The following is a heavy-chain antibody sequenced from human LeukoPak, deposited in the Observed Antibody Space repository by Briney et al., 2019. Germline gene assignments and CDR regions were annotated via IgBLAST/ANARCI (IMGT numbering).Heavy chain of an antibody. CDR1: GFTFSSYS. V-gene: IGHV3-48*01. CDR2: ISSSSSTI. D-gene: IGHD3-10*01. J-gene: IGHJ4*02. Sequence: GGSLRLSCAASGFTFSSYSMNWVRQAPGKGLEWVSYISSSSSTIYYADSVKGRFTISRDNAKNSLYLQMNSLRAEDTAVHYCARLPLWFGESDIDYWGQGTLVTVSS. CDR3: ARLPLWFGESDIDY.